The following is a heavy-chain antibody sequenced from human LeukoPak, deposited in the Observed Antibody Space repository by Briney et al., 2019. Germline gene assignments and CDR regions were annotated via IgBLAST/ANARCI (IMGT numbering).Heavy chain of an antibody. J-gene: IGHJ4*02. CDR3: ARARLVRGPVTPLYYFDY. V-gene: IGHV1-8*01. CDR1: GYTFTTYD. D-gene: IGHD2-8*02. CDR2: INPNSANT. Sequence: GASVKVSCKASGYTFTTYDINWVRQASGQGREWMGWINPNSANTGYAQKFQGRVTITRNTSISTAYMELNSLRSDDTAVYYCARARLVRGPVTPLYYFDYWGQGVLVTVSS.